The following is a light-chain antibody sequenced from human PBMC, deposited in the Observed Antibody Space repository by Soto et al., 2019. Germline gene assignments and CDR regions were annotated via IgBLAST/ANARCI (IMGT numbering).Light chain of an antibody. CDR3: QQYSGYTLT. CDR2: DAS. V-gene: IGKV1-5*01. CDR1: QSVSGW. Sequence: DIQVTQSPSALSASAGDRVTITCRASQSVSGWLAWYPQKPGKAPKVLIYDASNLPSGVPSRFSCSGDGTDCSLPISSLQPDDVATDYCQQYSGYTLTFGGGTQVDIK. J-gene: IGKJ4*01.